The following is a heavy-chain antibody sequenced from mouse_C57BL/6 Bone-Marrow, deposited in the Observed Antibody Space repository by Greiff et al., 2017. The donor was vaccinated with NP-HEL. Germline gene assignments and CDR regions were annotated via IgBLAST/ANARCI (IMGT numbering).Heavy chain of an antibody. Sequence: QVQLQQSGAELVMPGASVKLSCKASGYTFTSYWMHWVKQRPGQGLEWIGEIDPSDSYTNYNQKFKGKSTLTVDKSSSTAYMQLSSLTSEDSAVYYCAIYYSNHYAMDYWGQGTSVTVSS. CDR2: IDPSDSYT. CDR1: GYTFTSYW. V-gene: IGHV1-69*01. D-gene: IGHD2-5*01. CDR3: AIYYSNHYAMDY. J-gene: IGHJ4*01.